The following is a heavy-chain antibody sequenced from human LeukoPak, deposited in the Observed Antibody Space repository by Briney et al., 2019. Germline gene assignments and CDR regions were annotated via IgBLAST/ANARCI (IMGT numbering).Heavy chain of an antibody. V-gene: IGHV3-23*01. CDR3: AKAAMEYYGSGSYYRFPY. Sequence: GGSLRLSCAASGFTFSSYAMSWVRQAPGKGLEWVSAISGSGGSTYYADSVEGRFTISRDNSKNTLYLQMNSLRAEDTAVYYCAKAAMEYYGSGSYYRFPYWGQGTLVTVSS. D-gene: IGHD3-10*01. J-gene: IGHJ4*02. CDR2: ISGSGGST. CDR1: GFTFSSYA.